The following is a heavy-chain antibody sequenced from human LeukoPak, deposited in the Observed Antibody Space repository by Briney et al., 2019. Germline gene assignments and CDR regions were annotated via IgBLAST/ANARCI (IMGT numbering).Heavy chain of an antibody. V-gene: IGHV4-34*01. CDR1: GLSFSGYY. J-gene: IGHJ6*02. D-gene: IGHD6-6*01. Sequence: EASETLSLTCAVYGLSFSGYYWGWIRQPPGKGPEWVGEINHSGSTNYNPSLKSRVTISVDTSKNQFSLKLSSVTAADMAVYYCARGSPPRGVAARPRYGMDVWGQGTTVTVSS. CDR2: INHSGST. CDR3: ARGSPPRGVAARPRYGMDV.